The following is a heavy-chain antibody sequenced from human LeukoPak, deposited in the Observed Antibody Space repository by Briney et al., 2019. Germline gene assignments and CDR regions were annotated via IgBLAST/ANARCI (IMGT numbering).Heavy chain of an antibody. V-gene: IGHV3-74*03. CDR1: GFNFRNYW. CDR2: INSGGSST. J-gene: IGHJ4*02. CDR3: ATDEAATGRLGY. Sequence: PGGSLRLSCAASGFNFRNYWMHWLRHAPGKGLVWVSRINSGGSSTTYADSVKGRFTISRDNAENTLYLQIISLRAEDTAVYYCATDEAATGRLGYWVQGTLVTDSS. D-gene: IGHD1-1*01.